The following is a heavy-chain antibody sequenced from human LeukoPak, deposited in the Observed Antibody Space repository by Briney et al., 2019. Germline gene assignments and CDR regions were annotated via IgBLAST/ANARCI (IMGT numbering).Heavy chain of an antibody. CDR2: ISAYNGNT. CDR3: ARADTATGWFDP. V-gene: IGHV1-18*01. CDR1: GYTFTSYG. Sequence: ASVKVSCKASGYTFTSYGISWVRQAPGQGLEWMGWISAYNGNTNYAQKLQGRVTMTTDTSTSPAYMELRSLRSDDTAVYYCARADTATGWFDPWGQGTLVTVSS. J-gene: IGHJ5*02. D-gene: IGHD5-18*01.